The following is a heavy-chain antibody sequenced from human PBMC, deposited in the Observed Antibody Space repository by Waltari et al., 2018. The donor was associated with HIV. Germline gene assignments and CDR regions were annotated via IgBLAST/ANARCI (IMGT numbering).Heavy chain of an antibody. D-gene: IGHD1-26*01. V-gene: IGHV4-39*07. CDR1: GGSISSSSYY. CDR2: IYYSGST. J-gene: IGHJ4*02. Sequence: QLQLQESGPGLVKPSETLSLTCTVSGGSISSSSYYWGWIRQPPGKGLEWIGSIYYSGSTYYNPSLKSRVTISVDTSKNQFSLKLSSVTAADTAVYYCARGDPPWEPRGGFDYWGQGTLVTVSS. CDR3: ARGDPPWEPRGGFDY.